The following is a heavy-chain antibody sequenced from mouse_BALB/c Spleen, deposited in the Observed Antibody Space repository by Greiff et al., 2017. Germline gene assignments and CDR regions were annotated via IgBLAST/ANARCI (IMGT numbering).Heavy chain of an antibody. V-gene: IGHV5-6-4*01. CDR2: ISSGGSYT. CDR3: TRGGNYHFDY. Sequence: EVQLVESGGGLVKPGGSLKLSCAASGFTFSSYTMSWVRQTPEKRLEWVATISSGGSYTYYPDSVKGRFTISRDNAKNTLYLQMSSLKSEDTAMYYCTRGGNYHFDYGGQGTNLTVSS. J-gene: IGHJ2*01. D-gene: IGHD2-1*01. CDR1: GFTFSSYT.